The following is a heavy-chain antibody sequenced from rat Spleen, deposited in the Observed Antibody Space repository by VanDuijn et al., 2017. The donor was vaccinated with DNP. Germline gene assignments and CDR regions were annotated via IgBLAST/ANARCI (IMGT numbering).Heavy chain of an antibody. CDR2: ISYDGGIT. CDR1: GFTFSNYY. Sequence: EVQLVESGGGLVQPGRSLKLSCAASGFTFSNYYMAWVRQAPTKGLEWVAYISYDGGITNYGDSVKGRFTISRDNAENTVYLQMNSLRSEDTATYYCAKDPRDFDYWGQGVMVTVSS. J-gene: IGHJ2*01. V-gene: IGHV5-20*01. CDR3: AKDPRDFDY. D-gene: IGHD4-3*01.